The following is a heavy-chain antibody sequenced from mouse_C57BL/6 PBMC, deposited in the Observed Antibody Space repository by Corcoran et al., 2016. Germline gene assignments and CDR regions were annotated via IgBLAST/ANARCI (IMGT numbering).Heavy chain of an antibody. D-gene: IGHD2-4*01. V-gene: IGHV3-6*01. J-gene: IGHJ3*01. CDR3: ARVGDYDTWFAY. Sequence: DVQLQESGPGLVKPSQSLSLTCSVTGYSITSGYYWNWILQFPGNKLEWMGYISYDGSNNYNPSLKNRISITRDTSKNQFFLKLNSVTTEDTATYYCARVGDYDTWFAYWGQGTLVTVSA. CDR2: ISYDGSN. CDR1: GYSITSGYY.